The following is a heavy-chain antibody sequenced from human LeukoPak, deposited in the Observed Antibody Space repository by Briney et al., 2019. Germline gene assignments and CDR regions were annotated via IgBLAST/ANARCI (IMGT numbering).Heavy chain of an antibody. CDR3: ARFGAEEVWFGELLYYFDY. Sequence: SETLSLTCAVSGYSISSGYYWGWIRQPPGKGLEWIGSIYHSGSTYYNPSLKSRVTISVDTSKNQFSLKLSSLTAADTAVYYCARFGAEEVWFGELLYYFDYWGQGTLVTVSS. D-gene: IGHD3-10*01. J-gene: IGHJ4*02. CDR2: IYHSGST. CDR1: GYSISSGYY. V-gene: IGHV4-38-2*01.